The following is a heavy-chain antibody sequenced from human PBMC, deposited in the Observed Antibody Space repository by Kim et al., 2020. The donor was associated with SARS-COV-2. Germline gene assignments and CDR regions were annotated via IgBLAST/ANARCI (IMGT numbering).Heavy chain of an antibody. CDR2: IYYSGST. Sequence: SETLSLTCTVSGGSISSYYWSWIRQPPGKGLEWIGYIYYSGSTNYNPSLKSRVTISVDTSKNQFSLKLSSVTAADTAVYYCARASGAQYYDFWSGYFPWFDPWGQGTLVTVSS. J-gene: IGHJ5*02. V-gene: IGHV4-59*13. D-gene: IGHD3-3*01. CDR3: ARASGAQYYDFWSGYFPWFDP. CDR1: GGSISSYY.